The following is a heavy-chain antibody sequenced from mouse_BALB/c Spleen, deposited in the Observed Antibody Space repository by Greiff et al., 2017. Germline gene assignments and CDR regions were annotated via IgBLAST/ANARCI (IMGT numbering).Heavy chain of an antibody. V-gene: IGHV5-12-2*01. CDR1: GFTFSSYT. J-gene: IGHJ3*01. CDR2: ISNGGGST. Sequence: EVKLMESGGGLVQPGGSLKLSCAASGFTFSSYTMSWVRQTPEKRLEWVAYISNGGGSTYYPDTVKGRFTISRDNAKNTLYLQMSSLKSEDTAMYYCARHETYYGNSWFAYWGQGTLVTVSA. CDR3: ARHETYYGNSWFAY. D-gene: IGHD2-10*01.